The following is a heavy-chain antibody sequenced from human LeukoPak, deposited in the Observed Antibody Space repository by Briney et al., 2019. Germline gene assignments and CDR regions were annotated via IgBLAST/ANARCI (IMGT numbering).Heavy chain of an antibody. CDR2: ISWDSGSI. J-gene: IGHJ4*02. Sequence: GGSLRLSCAASGFTFDDYAMHWVRQAPGKGLEWVSGISWDSGSIGYADSVKGRFTISRDNAKNSLYLQMNSLRAEDTALYYCAKEGTDSSGWNYFDYWGQGTLVTVSS. V-gene: IGHV3-9*01. CDR3: AKEGTDSSGWNYFDY. CDR1: GFTFDDYA. D-gene: IGHD6-19*01.